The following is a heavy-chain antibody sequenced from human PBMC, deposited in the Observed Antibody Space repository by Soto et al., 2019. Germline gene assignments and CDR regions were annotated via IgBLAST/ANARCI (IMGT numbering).Heavy chain of an antibody. J-gene: IGHJ4*02. CDR3: AHHPYYGLGIYSFDY. Sequence: QITLKESGPTLVRPTQTLTLTCTFSGFSLTTSGVGVGWIRQPPGKALEWLAVIYWEDDKGYSSSLKSRLTITRYTYKSQVVLTMTNLDPVDTAKYYCAHHPYYGLGIYSFDYWGQGTLVTVS. CDR2: IYWEDDK. CDR1: GFSLTTSGVG. V-gene: IGHV2-5*02. D-gene: IGHD3-10*01.